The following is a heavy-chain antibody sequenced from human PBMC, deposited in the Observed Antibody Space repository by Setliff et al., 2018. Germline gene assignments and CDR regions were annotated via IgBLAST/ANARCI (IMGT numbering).Heavy chain of an antibody. J-gene: IGHJ4*02. Sequence: VASLKVSCKASGGTFRNYGISWVRQAPGQGLDWMGGIIPIFGTANYAQKFQGRVTITTDDSTNTAYMELSSLRSEDTAVYFCARERGSYDSSTHYTYYFDYWGQGTLVTVSS. CDR1: GGTFRNYG. D-gene: IGHD3-22*01. CDR2: IIPIFGTA. CDR3: ARERGSYDSSTHYTYYFDY. V-gene: IGHV1-69*05.